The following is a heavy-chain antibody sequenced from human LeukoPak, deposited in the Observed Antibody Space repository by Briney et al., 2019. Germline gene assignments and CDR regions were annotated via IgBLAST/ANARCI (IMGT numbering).Heavy chain of an antibody. Sequence: SETLSLTCTVSRGSISDYYWSWIRQPPGEGLEWIGYIYYSGSTNYNPSLTSRVTISLDTSKNQFSLNLNSATAADTAVYYCARELKVGNTGYYFDYWGQGTLVTVSS. CDR3: ARELKVGNTGYYFDY. CDR1: RGSISDYY. CDR2: IYYSGST. J-gene: IGHJ4*02. D-gene: IGHD2/OR15-2a*01. V-gene: IGHV4-59*01.